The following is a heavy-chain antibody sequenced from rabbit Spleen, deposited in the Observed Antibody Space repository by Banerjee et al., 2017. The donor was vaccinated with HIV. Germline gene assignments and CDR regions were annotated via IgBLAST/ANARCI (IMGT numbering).Heavy chain of an antibody. D-gene: IGHD8-1*01. Sequence: QEQLEESGGDLVKPEGSLTLTCTASGFSFSNSYYMCWVRQAPGKGLEWIACIYTGSSGYTYYASWAKGRFTISKTSSTAVTLQMTSLTAADTATYFCARAAYDGRSDYYVTRMDLWGQGTLVTVS. J-gene: IGHJ3*01. CDR2: IYTGSSGYT. CDR3: ARAAYDGRSDYYVTRMDL. CDR1: GFSFSNSYY. V-gene: IGHV1S45*01.